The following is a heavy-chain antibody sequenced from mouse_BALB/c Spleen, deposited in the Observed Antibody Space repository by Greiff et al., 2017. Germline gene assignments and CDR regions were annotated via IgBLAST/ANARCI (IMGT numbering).Heavy chain of an antibody. Sequence: EVKLMESGGDLVKPGGSLKLSCAASGFTFSSYGMSWVRQTPDKRLEWVATISSGGSYTYYPDSVKGRFTISRDNAKNTLYLQMSSLKSEDTAMYYCARQEDGYDHYYAMDYWGQGTSVTVSS. CDR2: ISSGGSYT. V-gene: IGHV5-6*01. D-gene: IGHD2-2*01. J-gene: IGHJ4*01. CDR3: ARQEDGYDHYYAMDY. CDR1: GFTFSSYG.